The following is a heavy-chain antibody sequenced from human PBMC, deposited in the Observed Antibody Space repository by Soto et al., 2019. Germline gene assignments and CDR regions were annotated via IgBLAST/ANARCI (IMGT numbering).Heavy chain of an antibody. CDR1: GTSISSYY. V-gene: IGHV4-59*12. CDR3: ARYNSYATDY. CDR2: NHYSGTN. D-gene: IGHD2-2*01. J-gene: IGHJ4*02. Sequence: VQLQESGPGLVKPSETLSLPCTVSGTSISSYYWSWMRQPPGKGLEWIANNHYSGTNNYNPSLASRVTLPVDTSKNQFAPKMTSVTAADRAGYFCARYNSYATDYWGRGTLVTVSS.